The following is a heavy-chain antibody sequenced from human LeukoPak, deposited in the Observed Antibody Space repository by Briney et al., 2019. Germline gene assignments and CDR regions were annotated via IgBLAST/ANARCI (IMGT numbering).Heavy chain of an antibody. CDR3: ARVRNSGGYYYRY. CDR1: GYTFTGYY. D-gene: IGHD3-22*01. Sequence: ASVKVSCKASGYTFTGYYMHWVRQAPGQGLEWMGWINPNSGGTNYAQKFQGRVTMTRDTSIGTAYMELSRLRSDDTAVYYCARVRNSGGYYYRYWGQGTLVTVSS. V-gene: IGHV1-2*02. J-gene: IGHJ4*02. CDR2: INPNSGGT.